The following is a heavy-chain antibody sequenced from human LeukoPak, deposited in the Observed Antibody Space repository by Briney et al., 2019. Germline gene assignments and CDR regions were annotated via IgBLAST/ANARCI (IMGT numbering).Heavy chain of an antibody. CDR2: IRYDGSNK. J-gene: IGHJ6*03. CDR3: AKEGEVTYYDFWSGYYPYYYYMDV. V-gene: IGHV3-30*02. D-gene: IGHD3-3*01. Sequence: GGSLRLSCAASGFTFSSYGMHWVRQAPGKGLEWVAFIRYDGSNKYYADSVKGRFTISRDNSKNMLYLQMNSLRAEGTAVYYCAKEGEVTYYDFWSGYYPYYYYMDVWGKGTTVTVSS. CDR1: GFTFSSYG.